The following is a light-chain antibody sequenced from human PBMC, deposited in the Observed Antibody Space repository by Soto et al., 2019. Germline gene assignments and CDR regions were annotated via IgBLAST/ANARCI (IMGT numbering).Light chain of an antibody. CDR2: DES. Sequence: EVVMTQSPVTLSLSPGDRATVSCRASQTVVTHLAWFQQKPGQPPRLLIYDESATATGIPARFSGSGSGTEFTLTISSLQSEDFAVYYCQQYNKWPRPFGQETKVE. J-gene: IGKJ1*01. V-gene: IGKV3-15*01. CDR1: QTVVTH. CDR3: QQYNKWPRP.